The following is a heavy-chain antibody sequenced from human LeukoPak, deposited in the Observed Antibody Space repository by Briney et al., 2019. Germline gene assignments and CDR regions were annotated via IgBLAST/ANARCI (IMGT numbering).Heavy chain of an antibody. CDR2: ISYDGSNK. CDR1: GFTFSSYA. J-gene: IGHJ5*02. Sequence: GGSPRLSCAASGFTFSSYAIHWVRQAPGKGLEWVAVISYDGSNKFYADSVKGRFTISRDNSKNTLYLQMNSLRAEDTALYYCARGTYCSSTSCSLTFDPWGQGILVTVSS. CDR3: ARGTYCSSTSCSLTFDP. V-gene: IGHV3-30-3*01. D-gene: IGHD2-2*01.